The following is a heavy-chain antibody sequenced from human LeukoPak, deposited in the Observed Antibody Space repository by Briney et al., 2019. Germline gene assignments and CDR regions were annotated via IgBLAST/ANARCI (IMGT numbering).Heavy chain of an antibody. Sequence: SETLSLTCAVYGGSFSGYYWSWIRQPPGKGLEWIGEINHSGSTNYNPSLKSRVTISVDTSKNQFSLKLSSVTAADTAVYYCARVGTAPDAFDIWGQGTMVTVSS. CDR3: ARVGTAPDAFDI. J-gene: IGHJ3*02. V-gene: IGHV4-34*01. CDR1: GGSFSGYY. CDR2: INHSGST. D-gene: IGHD1-26*01.